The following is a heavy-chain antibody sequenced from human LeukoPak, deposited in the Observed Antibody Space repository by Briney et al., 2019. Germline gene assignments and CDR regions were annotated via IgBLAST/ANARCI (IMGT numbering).Heavy chain of an antibody. CDR3: ARLVVGGSSGLPFDY. J-gene: IGHJ4*02. CDR1: GFTFSSYS. Sequence: PGGSLRLSCAASGFTFSSYSMNWVRQAPGKGLEWVSSISSSSSYIYYADSVKGRFTISRDNAKNSLYPQMNSLRAEDTAVYYCARLVVGGSSGLPFDYWGQGTLVTVSS. V-gene: IGHV3-21*01. D-gene: IGHD3-22*01. CDR2: ISSSSSYI.